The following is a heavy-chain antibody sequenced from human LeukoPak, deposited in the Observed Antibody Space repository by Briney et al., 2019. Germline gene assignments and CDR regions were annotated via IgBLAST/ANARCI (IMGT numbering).Heavy chain of an antibody. CDR2: INHSGST. Sequence: PSETLSLTCAVYGGSFSGYYWSWIRQPPGKGLEWIGEINHSGSTNYNPSLKSRVTISVDTSKNQFSLKLSSVTAADTAVYYCARPLLGGRWLQPFDYWGQGTLVTVSS. J-gene: IGHJ4*02. D-gene: IGHD5-24*01. CDR1: GGSFSGYY. V-gene: IGHV4-34*01. CDR3: ARPLLGGRWLQPFDY.